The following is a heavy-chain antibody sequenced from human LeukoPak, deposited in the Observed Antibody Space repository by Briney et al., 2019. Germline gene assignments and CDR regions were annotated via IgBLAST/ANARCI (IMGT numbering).Heavy chain of an antibody. CDR3: AKASPSSSWPPTSY. V-gene: IGHV3-23*01. Sequence: PGGALRLSCAASGFTFSSYAMSWVRQAPGKGLEWVSAISGSGGSTYYADSVKGRVTISRDNSKNTLYLQMNSLRAEDTSVYYCAKASPSSSWPPTSYWGQGTLVTVSS. CDR2: ISGSGGST. J-gene: IGHJ4*02. D-gene: IGHD6-13*01. CDR1: GFTFSSYA.